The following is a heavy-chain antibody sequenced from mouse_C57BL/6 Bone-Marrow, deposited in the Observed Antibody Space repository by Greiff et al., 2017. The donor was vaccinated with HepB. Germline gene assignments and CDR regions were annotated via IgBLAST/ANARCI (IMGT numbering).Heavy chain of an antibody. Sequence: VQLQQPGTELVKPGASVKLSCKASGYTFTSYWMHWVKQRPGQGLEWIGNINPSNGGTNYNEKFKSKATLTVDKSSSTAYMQLSSLTSEDSAVYYCASQGPYYYGRRAMDYWGQGTSVTVSS. V-gene: IGHV1-53*01. CDR2: INPSNGGT. J-gene: IGHJ4*01. CDR3: ASQGPYYYGRRAMDY. D-gene: IGHD1-1*01. CDR1: GYTFTSYW.